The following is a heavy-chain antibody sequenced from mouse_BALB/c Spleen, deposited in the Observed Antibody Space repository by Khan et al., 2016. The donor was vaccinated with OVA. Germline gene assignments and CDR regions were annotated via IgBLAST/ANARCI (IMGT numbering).Heavy chain of an antibody. D-gene: IGHD2-3*01. CDR3: SNPRDGYPYGMYY. Sequence: VQLQESGPGLVAPSQSLSITCTVSGFSLTNYGVNWVRQPPGKGLEWLGVIWGDGNTNYHSALKSRLSISKDNSKSQVFFKLNSQQTDDTATYYCSNPRDGYPYGMYYWGQAPSVPASS. CDR1: GFSLTNYG. V-gene: IGHV2-3*01. CDR2: IWGDGNT. J-gene: IGHJ4*01.